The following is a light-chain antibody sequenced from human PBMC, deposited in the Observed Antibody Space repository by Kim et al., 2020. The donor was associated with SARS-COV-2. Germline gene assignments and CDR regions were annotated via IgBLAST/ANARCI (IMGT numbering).Light chain of an antibody. CDR3: QQRSNWPPL. CDR1: QSVSSY. CDR2: DAS. J-gene: IGKJ4*01. V-gene: IGKV3-11*01. Sequence: WSPGERATPSCRASQSVSSYLAWYQQKPGQAPRLLIYDASNRATGIPARFSGSGSGTDFTLTISSLEPEDFAVYYCQQRSNWPPLFGGGTKVDIK.